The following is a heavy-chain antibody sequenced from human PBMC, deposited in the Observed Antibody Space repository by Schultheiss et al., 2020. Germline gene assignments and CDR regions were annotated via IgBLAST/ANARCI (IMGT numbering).Heavy chain of an antibody. CDR3: ARGQVGYYGSGSLGVNWFDP. CDR1: GGSISSSSYY. Sequence: SETLSLTCTVSGGSISSSSYYWGWIRQPPGKGLEWIGSIYYSGSTYYNPSLKSRVTISVDTSKNQFSLKLSSVTAADTAVYYCARGQVGYYGSGSLGVNWFDPWGQGTLVTVSS. D-gene: IGHD3-10*01. J-gene: IGHJ5*02. CDR2: IYYSGST. V-gene: IGHV4-39*01.